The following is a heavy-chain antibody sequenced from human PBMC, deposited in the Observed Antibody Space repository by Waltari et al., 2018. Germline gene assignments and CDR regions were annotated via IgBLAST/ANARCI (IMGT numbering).Heavy chain of an antibody. Sequence: QLQLQESGPGLVKPSETLSLTCTVSGGSIRSRSYYWGWIRQPPGKGLEWIGTIYYSGNTYYNPSLKSRVTISVDTSKKQFSLKLRSVTAPDTAVYYCARGESFYDYGDYGLDAFDIWGQGTMVTVSS. D-gene: IGHD4-17*01. CDR3: ARGESFYDYGDYGLDAFDI. J-gene: IGHJ3*02. CDR1: GGSIRSRSYY. V-gene: IGHV4-39*01. CDR2: IYYSGNT.